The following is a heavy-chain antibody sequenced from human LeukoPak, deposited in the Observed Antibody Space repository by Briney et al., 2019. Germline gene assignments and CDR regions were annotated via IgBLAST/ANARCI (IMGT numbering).Heavy chain of an antibody. CDR2: ISNNGGYT. CDR1: GFVFSTYS. CDR3: AKQLGYCSDGSCYFPY. D-gene: IGHD2-15*01. V-gene: IGHV3-23*01. J-gene: IGHJ4*02. Sequence: GGSLRLSCSASGFVFSTYSMSWVRQAPGKGLEWVSAISNNGGYTYYADSVQGRFTISRDNSKSTLCLQMNSLRAEDTAVYYCAKQLGYCSDGSCYFPYWGQGTLVTVSS.